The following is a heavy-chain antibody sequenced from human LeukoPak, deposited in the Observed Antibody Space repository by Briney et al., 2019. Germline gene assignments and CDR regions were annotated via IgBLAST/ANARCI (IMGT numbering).Heavy chain of an antibody. CDR1: GFTFSDYY. J-gene: IGHJ3*02. CDR3: ARIGRPAAFDI. V-gene: IGHV3-11*01. CDR2: ITSSGGTI. D-gene: IGHD6-6*01. Sequence: KTGGSLRLSCAASGFTFSDYYMSWIRQAPGKGLEWVSYITSSGGTIYYADSMKGRFTISRDNAKHSLFLQLDSLRAEDTAVYYCARIGRPAAFDIWGQGTLVIVSS.